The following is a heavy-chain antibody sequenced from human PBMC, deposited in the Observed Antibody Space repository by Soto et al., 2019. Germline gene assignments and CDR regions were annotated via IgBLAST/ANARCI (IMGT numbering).Heavy chain of an antibody. CDR3: ARYYYASGSYHYYFDY. D-gene: IGHD3-10*01. J-gene: IGHJ4*02. Sequence: QVQLVESGGGLVKPGGSLRLSRAASGFTFSDYYMSWIRQAPGKGLEWVSYISSSSSSTTYADSVKGRFTISRDNAKNSLYLQMNSLRAEDTAVYCCARYYYASGSYHYYFDYWGQGTLVTVSS. V-gene: IGHV3-11*06. CDR1: GFTFSDYY. CDR2: ISSSSSST.